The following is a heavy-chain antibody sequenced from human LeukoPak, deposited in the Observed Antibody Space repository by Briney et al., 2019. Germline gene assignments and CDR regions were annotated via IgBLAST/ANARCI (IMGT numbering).Heavy chain of an antibody. CDR3: AKEETYYYGSGENWFDP. Sequence: GGSLRLSCAASGFTFSSYGMHWVRQAPGKGLEWVAFIRYDGSNKYYADSVKGRFTISRDNSKNTLYLQMNSLRAGDTAVYYCAKEETYYYGSGENWFDPWGQGTLVTVSS. J-gene: IGHJ5*02. D-gene: IGHD3-10*01. CDR1: GFTFSSYG. V-gene: IGHV3-30*02. CDR2: IRYDGSNK.